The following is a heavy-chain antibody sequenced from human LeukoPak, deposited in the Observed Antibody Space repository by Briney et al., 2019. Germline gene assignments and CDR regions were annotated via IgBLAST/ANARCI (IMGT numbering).Heavy chain of an antibody. Sequence: GGSLRLSCAASGFTFNNYWMSWVRQAPGKGLEWVADIKQDGSEMYYVESVKGRFTISRDNAKNSLFLQMTSLRAEDTAVYYCARDPGRIGFDYWGQGTLVTVSS. CDR1: GFTFNNYW. V-gene: IGHV3-7*03. CDR3: ARDPGRIGFDY. CDR2: IKQDGSEM. D-gene: IGHD2/OR15-2a*01. J-gene: IGHJ4*02.